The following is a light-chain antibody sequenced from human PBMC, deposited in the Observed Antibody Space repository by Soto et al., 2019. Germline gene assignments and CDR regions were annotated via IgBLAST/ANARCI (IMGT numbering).Light chain of an antibody. CDR1: QSISSY. Sequence: DMQMTQSPSSLSASVGDRVTITCRASQSISSYLNWYQQKPGKAPKLLIYAASSLQRGVPSRFSGSGSGTDFTLTISRLQPEDFATYYCQQSSTTPRTFGQGPKVDIK. CDR3: QQSSTTPRT. CDR2: AAS. J-gene: IGKJ1*01. V-gene: IGKV1-39*01.